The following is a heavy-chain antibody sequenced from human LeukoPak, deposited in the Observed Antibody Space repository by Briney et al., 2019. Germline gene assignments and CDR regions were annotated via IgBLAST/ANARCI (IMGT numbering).Heavy chain of an antibody. CDR3: ARQNTPHGNFDY. V-gene: IGHV3-13*01. Sequence: PGGSLRLSCAASGFTFSSYDMHWVRQATGKGLEWVSAIGVAANTFYSGSVKGRFTISRENAKNSLYLLMTSPRAEDTAVYYCARQNTPHGNFDYWGQGILVTVSS. CDR1: GFTFSSYD. J-gene: IGHJ4*02. D-gene: IGHD1-26*01. CDR2: IGVAANT.